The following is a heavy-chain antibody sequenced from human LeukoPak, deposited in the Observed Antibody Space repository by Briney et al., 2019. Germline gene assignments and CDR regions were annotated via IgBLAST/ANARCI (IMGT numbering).Heavy chain of an antibody. D-gene: IGHD5-18*01. CDR1: GYSLTNYG. CDR2: ISTDNGNT. Sequence: ASVKVSCKASGYSLTNYGINWVRQAPGQGLEWMGWISTDNGNTDYAQNLQGRVTMTTDTSTSTAYMELRSLRSDDTAVYYCARGYSYGYGPLDYWGQGTLVTVSS. V-gene: IGHV1-18*01. J-gene: IGHJ4*02. CDR3: ARGYSYGYGPLDY.